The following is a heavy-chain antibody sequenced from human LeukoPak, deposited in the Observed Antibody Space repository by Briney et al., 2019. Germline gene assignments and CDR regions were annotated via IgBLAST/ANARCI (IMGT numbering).Heavy chain of an antibody. CDR3: ARHGWDYPSGTYYTFDP. Sequence: QASETLSLTCAVSGGSISSNNWWSWVRQAPGKGLEWIGEILHSGSTNYNPSLKSRVTMSVDKSINQFSLKLTSVTATDTAMYYCARHGWDYPSGTYYTFDPWGQGTLVTVSS. V-gene: IGHV4-4*02. J-gene: IGHJ5*02. D-gene: IGHD3-10*01. CDR2: ILHSGST. CDR1: GGSISSNNW.